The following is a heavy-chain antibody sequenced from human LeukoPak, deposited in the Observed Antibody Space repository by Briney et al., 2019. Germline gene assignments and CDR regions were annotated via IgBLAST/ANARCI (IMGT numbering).Heavy chain of an antibody. CDR1: GYTLTELS. D-gene: IGHD6-6*01. V-gene: IGHV3-66*01. J-gene: IGHJ4*02. CDR2: IYTGGTT. Sequence: GASVKVSCKVSGYTLTELSMHWVRQAPGKGLEWVSIIYTGGTTHYADSLNDRFTISRDDSINTLYLQMNSLRAEDTAVYYCARDSSSYYFDYWGQGTLVTVSS. CDR3: ARDSSSYYFDY.